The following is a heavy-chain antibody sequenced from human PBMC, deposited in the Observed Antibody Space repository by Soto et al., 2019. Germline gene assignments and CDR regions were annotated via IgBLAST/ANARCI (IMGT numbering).Heavy chain of an antibody. J-gene: IGHJ6*02. Sequence: QITLKESGPTLLKPTQTLTLTCTFSGFSLDTIGVGVAWIRQPPGKALEWLTLIYWDDDKRYSPSLRSRLTITKDTSENRVVLTMTNMDPVDTATYYCSHMESRVASYGLDVWGQGTTVTVSS. V-gene: IGHV2-5*02. CDR2: IYWDDDK. D-gene: IGHD3-3*01. CDR3: SHMESRVASYGLDV. CDR1: GFSLDTIGVG.